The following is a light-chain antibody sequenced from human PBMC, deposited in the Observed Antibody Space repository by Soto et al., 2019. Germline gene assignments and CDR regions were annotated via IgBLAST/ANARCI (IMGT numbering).Light chain of an antibody. CDR2: DNN. Sequence: QSVLTQPPSASGTPGQRVTISCSGSSSNVGSHTVNWYQQVPGTAPKLLIYDNNRRPSGVPDRFSGSKSATSASLAISGLQSDDEADYYCAAWDDSLNGVFGGGTMLTVL. V-gene: IGLV1-44*01. CDR1: SSNVGSHT. CDR3: AAWDDSLNGV. J-gene: IGLJ2*01.